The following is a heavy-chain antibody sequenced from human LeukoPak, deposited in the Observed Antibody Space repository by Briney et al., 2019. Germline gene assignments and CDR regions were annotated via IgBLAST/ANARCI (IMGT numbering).Heavy chain of an antibody. CDR3: AREGYYAALDI. CDR1: GFSFSSYG. V-gene: IGHV3-48*02. Sequence: LGGSLRLSCAASGFSFSSYGMKWVRPAPGKGLEWVSYISSGGSLIQYADSVKGRFTISRDNARSSLYLQMNSLRDDDTALYFCAREGYYAALDIWGQGTMVTVSS. D-gene: IGHD3-10*01. CDR2: ISSGGSLI. J-gene: IGHJ3*02.